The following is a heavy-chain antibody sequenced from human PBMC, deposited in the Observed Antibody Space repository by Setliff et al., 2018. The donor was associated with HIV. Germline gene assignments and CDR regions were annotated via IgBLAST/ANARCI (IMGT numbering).Heavy chain of an antibody. Sequence: PSETLSLTCTVYGGSISSGSYYWGCIRQPAGKGLEWIGRIYGSGSTTSNPSLKSRVTISIDMSKNQFSLKMSSVTAADTAVYYCFRDRDWNWGGCFDPWGQGALVTVSS. J-gene: IGHJ5*02. CDR3: FRDRDWNWGGCFDP. CDR1: GGSISSGSYY. V-gene: IGHV4-61*02. CDR2: IYGSGST. D-gene: IGHD1-7*01.